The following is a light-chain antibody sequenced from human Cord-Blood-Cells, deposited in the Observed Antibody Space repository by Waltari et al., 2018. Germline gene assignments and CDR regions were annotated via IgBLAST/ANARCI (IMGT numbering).Light chain of an antibody. CDR1: NIGSKS. Sequence: SYVLTQPPSVSVAPGKTARITWGGNNIGSKSVHWYQQKPGQAPVLVIYYDSDRPSGIPERFSGSNSGNTATLTISRVEAGDEADYYCQVWDSSSDSWVFGGGTKLTVL. CDR2: YDS. V-gene: IGLV3-21*04. CDR3: QVWDSSSDSWV. J-gene: IGLJ3*02.